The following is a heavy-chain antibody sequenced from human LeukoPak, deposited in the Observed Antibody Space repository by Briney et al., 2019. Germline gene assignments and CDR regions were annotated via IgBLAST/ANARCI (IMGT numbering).Heavy chain of an antibody. J-gene: IGHJ4*02. V-gene: IGHV3-23*01. D-gene: IGHD2-15*01. CDR3: AKGYCSGGSCYGYYFDY. CDR2: ISGSGGST. CDR1: GFTFSSYA. Sequence: GGSLRPSCAASGFTFSSYAMSWVRQAPGKGLEWVSAISGSGGSTYYADSVKGRFTISRDNSKNTLYLQMNSLRAEDTAVYYCAKGYCSGGSCYGYYFDYWGQGTLVTVSS.